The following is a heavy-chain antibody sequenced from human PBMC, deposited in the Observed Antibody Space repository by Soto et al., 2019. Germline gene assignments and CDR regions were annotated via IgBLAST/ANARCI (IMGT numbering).Heavy chain of an antibody. CDR2: ISGGGGST. J-gene: IGHJ6*03. CDR3: AKMSGYEPTYTYYYMDV. V-gene: IGHV3-23*01. D-gene: IGHD5-12*01. Sequence: EMELLESGGGWVQPGGSLRLSCAASGFTFISYAMTWVRQAPGKGLEYVSAISGGGGSTYYAGSLQGRFTMSRDNSKNTLYLQMTTLRAEDTAVYYCAKMSGYEPTYTYYYMDVWGQGTTVTASS. CDR1: GFTFISYA.